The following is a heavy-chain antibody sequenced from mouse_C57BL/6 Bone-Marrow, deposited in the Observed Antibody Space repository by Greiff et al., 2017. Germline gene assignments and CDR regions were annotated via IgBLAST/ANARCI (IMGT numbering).Heavy chain of an antibody. V-gene: IGHV1-55*01. CDR3: ARPYYGNYGYFDV. CDR1: GYTFTSYW. Sequence: QVQLQQPGAELVKPGASVKMSCKASGYTFTSYWITWVKQRPGQGLEWIGDIYPGSGSTNYNEKFKSKATLTVDTSSSPAYMQLSSLTSEDSAVYDCARPYYGNYGYFDVWGTGTTVTVSA. CDR2: IYPGSGST. J-gene: IGHJ1*03. D-gene: IGHD2-10*01.